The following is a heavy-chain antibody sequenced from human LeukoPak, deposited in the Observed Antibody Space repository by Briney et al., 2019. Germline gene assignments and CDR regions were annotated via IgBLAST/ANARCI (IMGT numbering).Heavy chain of an antibody. CDR2: ISTYNGNT. D-gene: IGHD2-8*01. V-gene: IGHV1-18*01. CDR3: ARPFGGMVVGILDYFDY. J-gene: IGHJ4*02. Sequence: ASVNVSCKASGYTFTSYGISWVRQGPGPGLERMGWISTYNGNTNYSQKLQGRVTMTTDASTTTDYMELRSLRSEATAVYYCARPFGGMVVGILDYFDYWGQGTLVTVSS. CDR1: GYTFTSYG.